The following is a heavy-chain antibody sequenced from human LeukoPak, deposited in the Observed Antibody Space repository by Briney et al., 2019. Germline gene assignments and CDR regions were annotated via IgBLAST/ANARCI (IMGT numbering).Heavy chain of an antibody. CDR2: ISSSSSYI. J-gene: IGHJ3*02. D-gene: IGHD3-10*01. CDR3: AKERMVADAFDI. Sequence: GGSLRLSCAASGFTFSSYSMNWVRQAPGKGLEWVSSISSSSSYIYYADSVKGRFTISRDNSKNSLYLQMNSLRTEDTALYYCAKERMVADAFDIWGQGTMVTVSS. CDR1: GFTFSSYS. V-gene: IGHV3-21*04.